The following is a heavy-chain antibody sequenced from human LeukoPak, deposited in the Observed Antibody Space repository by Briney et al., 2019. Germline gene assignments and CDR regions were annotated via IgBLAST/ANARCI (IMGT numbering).Heavy chain of an antibody. CDR2: ISASSALT. J-gene: IGHJ3*01. D-gene: IGHD2-21*02. V-gene: IGHV3-48*03. Sequence: PVGSLRLSCAASGYRFTSYEMSWVRQAPGKGLEWMSYISASSALTHYAQTVEGRVTISTDNAKSTLYMQMCTLRAADTAVYYCARDEAYCGVDCYHDAIDVWGQGTMVTVS. CDR1: GYRFTSYE. CDR3: ARDEAYCGVDCYHDAIDV.